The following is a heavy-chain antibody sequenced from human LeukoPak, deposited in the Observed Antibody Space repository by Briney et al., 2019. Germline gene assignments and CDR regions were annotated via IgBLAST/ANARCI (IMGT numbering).Heavy chain of an antibody. CDR1: GGSISSYY. CDR2: INDSGST. D-gene: IGHD1-1*01. Sequence: SETLSLTCTVSGGSISSYYWSWIRQPPGKGLEWIGYINDSGSTNSNPSLKSRVTMSVDTSKNQFSLKLSSVTAADTAVYYCARRGRNNWGEGNDYWGQGTLVTVSS. CDR3: ARRGRNNWGEGNDY. V-gene: IGHV4-59*08. J-gene: IGHJ4*02.